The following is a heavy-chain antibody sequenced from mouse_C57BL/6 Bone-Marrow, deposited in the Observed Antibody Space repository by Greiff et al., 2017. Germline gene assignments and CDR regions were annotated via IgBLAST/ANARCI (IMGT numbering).Heavy chain of an antibody. J-gene: IGHJ1*03. D-gene: IGHD1-1*01. CDR2: IRNLAYSI. V-gene: IGHV5-15*01. CDR3: ARRAYGSVWYCDV. Sequence: DVQLVESGGGLVQPGGSLKLSCAASGFTFSDYGMAWVRQAPRQGPEGVEFIRNLAYSIYYADTVTGRVTISSENAKNTLYLEMSSLRSEDTAMYYCARRAYGSVWYCDVWGTGTTVTVSS. CDR1: GFTFSDYG.